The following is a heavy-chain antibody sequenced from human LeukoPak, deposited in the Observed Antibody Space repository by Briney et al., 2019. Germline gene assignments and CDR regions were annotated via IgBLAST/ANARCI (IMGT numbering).Heavy chain of an antibody. CDR1: GFTFSSYE. Sequence: GGSLRLSCAASGFTFSSYEMNWVRQTPGKGLEWVAAISYDGSNKYYADSVKGRFTISRDTSKNTLYLQMNSLRAEDTAVYYCARAFWYYGSGSYISWAFDYWGQGTLVTVSS. V-gene: IGHV3-30*04. D-gene: IGHD3-10*01. CDR2: ISYDGSNK. J-gene: IGHJ4*02. CDR3: ARAFWYYGSGSYISWAFDY.